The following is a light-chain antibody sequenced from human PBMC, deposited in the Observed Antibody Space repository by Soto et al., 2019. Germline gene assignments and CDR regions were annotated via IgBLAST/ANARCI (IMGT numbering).Light chain of an antibody. CDR2: DAS. J-gene: IGKJ1*01. CDR3: QQYDNWLTGT. CDR1: QAISDN. V-gene: IGKV3-15*01. Sequence: IVMTQAQATLSLSPGGRATLSFVASQAISDNLAWYQHKPGQPPRLLIYDASTRATGIPARFSGGGSGTEFTLTISSLQSEDFAVYYCQQYDNWLTGTFGQGTKVDTK.